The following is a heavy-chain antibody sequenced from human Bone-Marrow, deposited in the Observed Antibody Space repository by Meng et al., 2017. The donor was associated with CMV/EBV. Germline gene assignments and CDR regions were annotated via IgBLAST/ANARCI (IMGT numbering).Heavy chain of an antibody. J-gene: IGHJ5*02. CDR1: GFTFSSYW. CDR2: ISSSSYI. V-gene: IGHV3-21*01. Sequence: GESLKISCAASGFTFSSYWMTWVRQAPGKGLEWVSSISSSSYIYYADSVKGRFTISRDNAKNSLYLQMNSLRAEDTAVYYCSRFYRSSSGFDPWGQGTLVTVSS. CDR3: SRFYRSSSGFDP. D-gene: IGHD3-16*02.